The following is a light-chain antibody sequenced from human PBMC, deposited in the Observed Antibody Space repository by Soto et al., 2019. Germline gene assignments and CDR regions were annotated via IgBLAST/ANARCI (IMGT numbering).Light chain of an antibody. CDR3: QQYGSSRT. V-gene: IGKV1-5*01. CDR1: QSIRSR. CDR2: DAS. Sequence: DIQMTQSPSTLSASVGDRVTITCRASQSIRSRLAWYQQKPGKAPKLLIYDASSSESGVPSPFRGSGSGTDFTLTISRLEPEDFAVYYCQQYGSSRTIGHGTKADIK. J-gene: IGKJ1*01.